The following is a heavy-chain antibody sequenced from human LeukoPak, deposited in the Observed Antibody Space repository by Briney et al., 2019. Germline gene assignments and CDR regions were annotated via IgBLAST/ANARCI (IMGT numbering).Heavy chain of an antibody. CDR3: AKPYYDFWSGYSARDY. V-gene: IGHV3-23*01. J-gene: IGHJ4*02. CDR2: ISGSGGST. Sequence: GGSLRLSCAASGFTFSSYAMSWVRQAPGKGLEWVSAISGSGGSTYYADSVEGRFTISRDNSKNTLYLQMNSLRAEDTAVYYRAKPYYDFWSGYSARDYWGQGTLVTVSS. D-gene: IGHD3-3*01. CDR1: GFTFSSYA.